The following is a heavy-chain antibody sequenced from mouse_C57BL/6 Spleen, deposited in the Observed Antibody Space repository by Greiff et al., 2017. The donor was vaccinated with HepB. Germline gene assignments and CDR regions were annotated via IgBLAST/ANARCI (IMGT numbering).Heavy chain of an antibody. V-gene: IGHV1-50*01. CDR1: GYTFTSYW. D-gene: IGHD1-1*01. CDR2: IDPSDSYT. CDR3: ARSPLYYGSSPFAY. Sequence: QVQLQQPGAELVKPGASVKLSCKASGYTFTSYWMQWVKQRPGQGLEWIGEIDPSDSYTNYNQKFKGKATLTVDTSSSTAYMQLSSLTSEDSAVYYCARSPLYYGSSPFAYWGQGTLVTVSA. J-gene: IGHJ3*01.